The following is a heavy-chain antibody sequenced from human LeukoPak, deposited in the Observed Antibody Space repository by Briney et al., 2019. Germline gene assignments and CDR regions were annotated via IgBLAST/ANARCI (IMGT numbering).Heavy chain of an antibody. V-gene: IGHV1-8*03. CDR3: ARVYPSIAAAGYYFDY. J-gene: IGHJ4*02. Sequence: ASVKVSCKASGYTFTSYYMHWVRQAPGQGLEWMGWMNPNSGNTGYAQKFQGRVTITRNTSISTAYMELSSLRSEDTAVYYCARVYPSIAAAGYYFDYWGQGTLVTVSS. D-gene: IGHD6-13*01. CDR1: GYTFTSYY. CDR2: MNPNSGNT.